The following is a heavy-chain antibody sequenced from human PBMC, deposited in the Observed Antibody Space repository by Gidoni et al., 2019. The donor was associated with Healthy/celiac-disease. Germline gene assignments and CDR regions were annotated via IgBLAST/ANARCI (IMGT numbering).Heavy chain of an antibody. CDR1: GFSVSSYW. Sequence: EVQLVASGGGMVQPGGSLRLSCAASGFSVSSYWMSWFRPAPGKGLEWVANIKQDGSEKYYVDSVKGRFTISRNNAKNSQYLQMNSLRSEDTDVYYCASRDSSGYYYPYHFDYWGQGTLVTVSS. CDR2: IKQDGSEK. CDR3: ASRDSSGYYYPYHFDY. D-gene: IGHD3-22*01. J-gene: IGHJ4*02. V-gene: IGHV3-7*03.